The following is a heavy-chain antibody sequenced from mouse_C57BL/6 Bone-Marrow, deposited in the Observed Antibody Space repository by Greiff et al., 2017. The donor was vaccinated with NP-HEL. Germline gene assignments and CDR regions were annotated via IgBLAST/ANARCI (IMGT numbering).Heavy chain of an antibody. CDR3: ARHEAGRPTGTWFAY. CDR1: GYTFTEYT. V-gene: IGHV1-62-2*01. Sequence: QVQLKESGAELVKPGASVKLSCKASGYTFTEYTIHWVKQRSGQGLEWIGWFYPGSGSIKYNEKFKDKATLTADKSSSTVYMELSRLTSEDSAVYFCARHEAGRPTGTWFAYWGQGTLVTVSA. CDR2: FYPGSGSI. D-gene: IGHD4-1*01. J-gene: IGHJ3*01.